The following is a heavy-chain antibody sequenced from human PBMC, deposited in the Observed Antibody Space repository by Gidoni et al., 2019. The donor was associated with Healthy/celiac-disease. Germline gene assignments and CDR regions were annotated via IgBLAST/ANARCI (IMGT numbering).Heavy chain of an antibody. Sequence: QVQLQESGPGLVKPSETLSLTCTVSGASINSYYWSWIRQPAGKGLEWIGRIYTSGSSNYNPSLKSRVIMSIDTSKNQFSLKLSSVTAADTAVYYCASIDCTGGACYNWGQGTWVTVSS. CDR2: IYTSGSS. CDR1: GASINSYY. D-gene: IGHD2-8*02. CDR3: ASIDCTGGACYN. J-gene: IGHJ4*02. V-gene: IGHV4-4*07.